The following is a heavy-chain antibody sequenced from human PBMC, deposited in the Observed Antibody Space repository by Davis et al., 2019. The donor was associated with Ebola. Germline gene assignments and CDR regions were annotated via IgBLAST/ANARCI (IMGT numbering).Heavy chain of an antibody. D-gene: IGHD2-8*01. CDR3: ARDCTNGVCHYGMDV. CDR2: INAGNGNT. J-gene: IGHJ6*02. V-gene: IGHV1-3*01. Sequence: AASVKVSCKASGYTFTSYGISWVRQAPGQGLEWMGWINAGNGNTKYSQKFQGRVTITRDTSASTAYMELSSLRSEDTAVYYCARDCTNGVCHYGMDVWGQGTTVTVSS. CDR1: GYTFTSYG.